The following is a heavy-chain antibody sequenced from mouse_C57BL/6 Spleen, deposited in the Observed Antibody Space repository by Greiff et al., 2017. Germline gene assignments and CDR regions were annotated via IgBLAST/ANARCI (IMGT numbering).Heavy chain of an antibody. CDR3: ARGAYGDY. D-gene: IGHD6-5*01. CDR1: GYTFTNYW. Sequence: VQLQESGAELVRPGTSVKMSCKASGYTFTNYWIGWAKQRPGHGLEWIGDIYPGGGYTNYNEKFKGKATLTADKSSSTAYMQFSSLTSEDSAIYYCARGAYGDYWGQGTTLTVSS. CDR2: IYPGGGYT. J-gene: IGHJ2*01. V-gene: IGHV1-63*01.